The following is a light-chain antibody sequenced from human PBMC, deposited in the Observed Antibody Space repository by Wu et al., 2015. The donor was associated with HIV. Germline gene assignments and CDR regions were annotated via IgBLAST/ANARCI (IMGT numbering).Light chain of an antibody. Sequence: VLTQSPGTLSLSSGERATLSCRASQSVSMKLAWYQQKPGQAPRRLIYDASTRPTHIPARFSGSGSGTEFTLTISTVQSEDFAVYYCQQYGSSPITFGQGTRLEIK. CDR2: DAS. CDR3: QQYGSSPIT. V-gene: IGKV3-15*01. J-gene: IGKJ5*01. CDR1: QSVSMK.